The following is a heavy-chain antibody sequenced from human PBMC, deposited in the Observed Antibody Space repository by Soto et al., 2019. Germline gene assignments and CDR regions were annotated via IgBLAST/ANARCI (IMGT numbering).Heavy chain of an antibody. CDR2: INHSGST. D-gene: IGHD2-15*01. Sequence: PSETLSLTCAVYGGSFSGYYWSWIRQPPGKGLEWIGEINHSGSTNYNPPLKSRVTISVDTSKNQFSLKLSSVTAADTAVYYCARGRVLVATPTLYYFDYWGQGTLVTVS. J-gene: IGHJ4*02. CDR1: GGSFSGYY. V-gene: IGHV4-34*01. CDR3: ARGRVLVATPTLYYFDY.